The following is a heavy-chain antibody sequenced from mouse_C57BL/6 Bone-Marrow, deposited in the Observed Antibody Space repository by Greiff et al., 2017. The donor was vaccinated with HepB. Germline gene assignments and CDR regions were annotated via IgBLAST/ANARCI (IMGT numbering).Heavy chain of an antibody. J-gene: IGHJ2*01. CDR3: TAGSRFDY. CDR1: GFNIKDDY. Sequence: EVMLVESGAELVRPGASVKLSCTASGFNIKDDYMHWVKQRPEQGLEWIGWIDPENGDTEYASKFQGKATITADTSSNTAYLQLSSLTSEDTAVYYCTAGSRFDYWGQGTTLTVSS. V-gene: IGHV14-4*01. D-gene: IGHD1-1*01. CDR2: IDPENGDT.